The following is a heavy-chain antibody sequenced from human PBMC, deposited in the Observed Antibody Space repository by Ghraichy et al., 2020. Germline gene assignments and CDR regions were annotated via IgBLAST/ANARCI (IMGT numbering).Heavy chain of an antibody. CDR2: IKQDGSEK. V-gene: IGHV3-7*03. D-gene: IGHD3-3*01. CDR1: GFTFSSYW. Sequence: GGSLRLSCAASGFTFSSYWMSWVRQAPGKGLEWVANIKQDGSEKYYVDSVKGRFTISRDNAKNSLYLQMNGLRAEDTAVYYCARGLWSGYYPGIWWSHAFDIWGQGTMVTVSS. CDR3: ARGLWSGYYPGIWWSHAFDI. J-gene: IGHJ3*02.